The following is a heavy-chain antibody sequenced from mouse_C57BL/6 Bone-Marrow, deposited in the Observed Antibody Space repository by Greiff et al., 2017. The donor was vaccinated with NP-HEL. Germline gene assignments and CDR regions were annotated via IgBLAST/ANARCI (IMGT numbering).Heavy chain of an antibody. J-gene: IGHJ2*01. Sequence: EVHLVESGGDLVKPGGSLKLSCAASGFTFSSYGMSWVRQTPDKRLEWVATISSGGSYTYYPDSVKGRFTISRDNAKNTLYLQVSSLKSEDTAMYHCAGRGYDYDYWGQGTTLTVSS. D-gene: IGHD2-4*01. CDR2: ISSGGSYT. CDR3: AGRGYDYDY. V-gene: IGHV5-6*01. CDR1: GFTFSSYG.